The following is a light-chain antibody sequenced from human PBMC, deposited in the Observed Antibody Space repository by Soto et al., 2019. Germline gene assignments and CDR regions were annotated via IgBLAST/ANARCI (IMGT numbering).Light chain of an antibody. CDR3: QQYGSSPIT. J-gene: IGKJ5*01. CDR1: QSVSSNL. CDR2: GAS. Sequence: EIVLTQSPGTLSLSPGERATLSCRASQSVSSNLLAWYQQKPGQAPRLLIYGASSSATGIPDRFSGSGSGTDFTFTISRLEPKDFAVYYCQQYGSSPITFAQGTRLEIK. V-gene: IGKV3-20*01.